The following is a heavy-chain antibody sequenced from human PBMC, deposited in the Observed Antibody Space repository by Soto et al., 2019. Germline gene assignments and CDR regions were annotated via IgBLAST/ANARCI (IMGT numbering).Heavy chain of an antibody. CDR1: GYTFTGYY. V-gene: IGHV1-2*04. CDR2: INPNSGGT. J-gene: IGHJ2*01. Sequence: ASVKVSCKASGYTFTGYYMHWVRQAPGQGLEWMGWINPNSGGTNYAQKFQGWVTMTRDTSISTAYMELSRLRSDDTAVYYCARDAGGSYYYDSSGYPGPNWYFDLWGRGTLVTVSS. D-gene: IGHD3-22*01. CDR3: ARDAGGSYYYDSSGYPGPNWYFDL.